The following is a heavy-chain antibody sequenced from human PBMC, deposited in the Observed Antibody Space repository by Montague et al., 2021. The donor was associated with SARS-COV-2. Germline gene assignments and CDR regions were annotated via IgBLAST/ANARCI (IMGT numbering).Heavy chain of an antibody. V-gene: IGHV4-59*01. CDR1: GGSISSYY. CDR2: MSYGEST. J-gene: IGHJ5*01. D-gene: IGHD2-2*01. Sequence: SETLSLTCTVSGGSISSYYWSWIRQPPGKGLEWIGYMSYGESTNNNPSLKSRVTISVDTPKNQLSLKVNSVPAADTAVYYCARRDGICSRTRCPHGFDSWGQGTLVTVSS. CDR3: ARRDGICSRTRCPHGFDS.